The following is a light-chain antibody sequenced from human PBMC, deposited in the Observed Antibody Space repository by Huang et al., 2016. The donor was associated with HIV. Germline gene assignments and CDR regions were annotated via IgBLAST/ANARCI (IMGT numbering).Light chain of an antibody. CDR1: RSISNN. J-gene: IGKJ1*01. CDR2: DTS. Sequence: IVMTQFPATLAVSPGERATLSCRASRSISNNLVWYQQKSGQAPRLLIYDTSARATGVPPRFSGSGSGTDFSLTISSLQSEDFAVYYCQQYGNWPPWTFDQGTKVE. CDR3: QQYGNWPPWT. V-gene: IGKV3-15*01.